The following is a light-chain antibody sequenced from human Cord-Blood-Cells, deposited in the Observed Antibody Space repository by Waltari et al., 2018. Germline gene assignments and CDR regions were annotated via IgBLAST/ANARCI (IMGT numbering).Light chain of an antibody. CDR3: SSYTSSSTVV. Sequence: QSALTQPASVSGSPGQSITISCTGTSSAVGGYNYVSWYQQHPDKAPKLMIYDVSNPPSGVLNRFSGSKSGNTASLTISGLQAGDEAYYYCSSYTSSSTVVFGGGTKLTVL. V-gene: IGLV2-14*01. CDR2: DVS. J-gene: IGLJ2*01. CDR1: SSAVGGYNY.